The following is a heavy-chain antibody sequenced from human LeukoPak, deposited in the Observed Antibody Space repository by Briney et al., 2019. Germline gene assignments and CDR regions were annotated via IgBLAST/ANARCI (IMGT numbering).Heavy chain of an antibody. Sequence: ASVTVSCKASGYTFTSYYMHWVRQAPGQGLEWMGIINPSGGSTSYAQKFQGRVTMTRDMSTSTAYMELRSLRSDDTAVYYCARDGWYRRTWNDVVDIWGQGKMVTVSS. CDR1: GYTFTSYY. V-gene: IGHV1-46*01. D-gene: IGHD6-13*01. CDR2: INPSGGST. J-gene: IGHJ3*02. CDR3: ARDGWYRRTWNDVVDI.